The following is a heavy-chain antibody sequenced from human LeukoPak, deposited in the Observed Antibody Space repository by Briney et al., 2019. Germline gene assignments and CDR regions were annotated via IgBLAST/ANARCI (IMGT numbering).Heavy chain of an antibody. Sequence: GGSLRLSCSASGFTFSISAMHWVRQAPGKRLQYVSVISGNGVTTSYADSVKGRFTVSRDNSKNTVYLQMSSLRVEDTAVYYCDADGRDGNNIYFYYWGQGTLVTVSS. CDR1: GFTFSISA. J-gene: IGHJ4*02. CDR3: DADGRDGNNIYFYY. D-gene: IGHD5-24*01. CDR2: ISGNGVTT. V-gene: IGHV3-64D*06.